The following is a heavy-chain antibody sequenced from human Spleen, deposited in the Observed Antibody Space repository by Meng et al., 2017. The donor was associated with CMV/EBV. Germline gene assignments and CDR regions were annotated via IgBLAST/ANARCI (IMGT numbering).Heavy chain of an antibody. V-gene: IGHV1-8*01. D-gene: IGHD6-13*01. CDR2: MNPNSGNT. J-gene: IGHJ4*02. CDR3: ARGPTYSNFDY. CDR1: GYTFTSYD. Sequence: SCKASGYTFTSYDINWVRQATGQGLEWMGWMNPNSGNTGYAQKFQGRVTMTRNTSISTAYMELSSPRSEDTAVYYCARGPTYSNFDYWGQGTLVTVSS.